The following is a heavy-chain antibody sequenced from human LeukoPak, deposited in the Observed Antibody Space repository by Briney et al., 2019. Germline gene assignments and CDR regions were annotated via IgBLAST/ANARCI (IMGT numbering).Heavy chain of an antibody. CDR1: GGSFSGYY. D-gene: IGHD6-19*01. Sequence: SETLSLTCAVYGGSFSGYYWSWIRQPPRKGLEWIGEINHSGSTNYNPSLKSRVTISVDTSKNQFSLKLSSVTAADTAVYYCARRISRIAVAGTSLDYWGQGTLVTVSS. V-gene: IGHV4-34*01. J-gene: IGHJ4*02. CDR3: ARRISRIAVAGTSLDY. CDR2: INHSGST.